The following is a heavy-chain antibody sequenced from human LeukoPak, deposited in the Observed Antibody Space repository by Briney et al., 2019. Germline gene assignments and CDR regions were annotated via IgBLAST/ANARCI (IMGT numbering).Heavy chain of an antibody. CDR1: GYSFTSYW. V-gene: IGHV5-51*01. J-gene: IGHJ4*02. Sequence: GEPLKISCKGSGYSFTSYWIGWVRQIPGKGLEWMGIIYPGDSDTRYSPSFQGQVTFSTDKSISTAYLQWSSLKASDTAMYYCGRSSSGYYDYWGQGTLVTVSS. CDR3: GRSSSGYYDY. CDR2: IYPGDSDT. D-gene: IGHD3-22*01.